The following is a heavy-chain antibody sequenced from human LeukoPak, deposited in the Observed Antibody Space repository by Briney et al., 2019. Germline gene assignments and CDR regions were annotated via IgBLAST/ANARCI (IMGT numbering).Heavy chain of an antibody. CDR1: EYTFTGYY. V-gene: IGHV1-2*06. CDR2: INPNSGGT. J-gene: IGHJ4*02. D-gene: IGHD3-3*01. Sequence: ASVKVPCKASEYTFTGYYMHWVRQAPGQGLEWMGRINPNSGGTNYAQKFQGRVTMTRDTSISTAYMELSRLRSDDTAVYYCARGYDLDSDYWGQGTLVTVSS. CDR3: ARGYDLDSDY.